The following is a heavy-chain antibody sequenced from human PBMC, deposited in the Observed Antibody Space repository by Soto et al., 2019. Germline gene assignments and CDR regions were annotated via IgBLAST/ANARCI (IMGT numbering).Heavy chain of an antibody. V-gene: IGHV3-11*06. J-gene: IGHJ5*02. D-gene: IGHD6-13*01. CDR3: ARVPRHQLVPDNWLDP. Sequence: PGGSLRLSCAASGFTFSDYYMSWIRQAPGKGLEWVSYISSSSSYTNYADSVKGRFTISRDNAKNSLYLQMNSLRAEDTAVYYCARVPRHQLVPDNWLDPWGQGTLVTVSS. CDR2: ISSSSSYT. CDR1: GFTFSDYY.